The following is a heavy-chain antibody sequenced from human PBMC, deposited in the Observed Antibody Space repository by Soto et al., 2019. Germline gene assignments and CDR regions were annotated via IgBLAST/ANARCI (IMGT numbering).Heavy chain of an antibody. J-gene: IGHJ3*02. CDR1: GFIVSNTY. Sequence: EVHLVESGGGLVQPGGSLRLSCTASGFIVSNTYVNWVRQAPGKGLEWVSVISNRGDTHYADSVRGRFSLSRDISENTLHLQMNNLRVEDTAVYYCAREPRYCRGGSCSITGDAYDIWGQGTMVTVSS. V-gene: IGHV3-66*01. CDR3: AREPRYCRGGSCSITGDAYDI. D-gene: IGHD2-15*01. CDR2: ISNRGDT.